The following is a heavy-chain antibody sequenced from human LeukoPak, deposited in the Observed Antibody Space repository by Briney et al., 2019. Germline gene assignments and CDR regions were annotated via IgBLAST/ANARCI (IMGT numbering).Heavy chain of an antibody. CDR2: ISGSGGST. D-gene: IGHD3-3*01. J-gene: IGHJ4*02. CDR1: GFTFSSYA. V-gene: IGHV3-23*01. CDR3: AKCPPHYDFWSGYYTEGPFDY. Sequence: GSLRLSCAASGFTFSSYAMSWVRQAPGKGLEWVSAISGSGGSTYYADSVKGRFTISRDNSKNTLYLQMNSLRAEDTAVYYCAKCPPHYDFWSGYYTEGPFDYWGQGTLVTVSS.